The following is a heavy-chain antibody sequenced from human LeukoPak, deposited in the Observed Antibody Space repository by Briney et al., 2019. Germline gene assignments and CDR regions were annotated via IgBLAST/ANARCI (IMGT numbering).Heavy chain of an antibody. D-gene: IGHD3-3*01. CDR1: GFTFSSYW. Sequence: GGSLRLSCAASGFTFSSYWMHWVRQAPGKGLVWVSRINSGSSTTYADSVKGRFTISRDNAKNTLYLQMNSLRAEDTAVCYCAKGEAVYYDFWSGPLSLGFQHWGQGTLVTVSS. V-gene: IGHV3-74*03. CDR3: AKGEAVYYDFWSGPLSLGFQH. J-gene: IGHJ1*01. CDR2: INSGSST.